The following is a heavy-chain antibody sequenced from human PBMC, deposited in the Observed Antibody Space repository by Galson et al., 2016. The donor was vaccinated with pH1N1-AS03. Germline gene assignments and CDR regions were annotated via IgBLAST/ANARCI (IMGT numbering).Heavy chain of an antibody. CDR2: IYHDGNT. Sequence: TLSLTCAVSGASITSNRWWTWVRQIPGRGLEWIGEIYHDGNTHYNPSLKNRLSISVDSSKNQFSLKLTSVTAADTAIYYCARERMGANDYWGPGTLVTVSS. J-gene: IGHJ4*02. CDR3: ARERMGANDY. D-gene: IGHD3-16*01. V-gene: IGHV4-4*02. CDR1: GASITSNRW.